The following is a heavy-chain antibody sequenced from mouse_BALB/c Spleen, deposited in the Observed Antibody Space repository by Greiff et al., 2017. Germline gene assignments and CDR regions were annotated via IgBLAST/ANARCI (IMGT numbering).Heavy chain of an antibody. Sequence: VQVVESGPGLVAPSQSLSITCTVSGFSLTSYGVHWVRQPPGKGLEWLGVIWAGGSTNYNSALMSRLSISKDNSKSQVFLKMNSLQTDDTAMYYCARDGYPQAMDYWGQGTSVTVSS. D-gene: IGHD2-2*01. CDR3: ARDGYPQAMDY. V-gene: IGHV2-9*02. CDR2: IWAGGST. CDR1: GFSLTSYG. J-gene: IGHJ4*01.